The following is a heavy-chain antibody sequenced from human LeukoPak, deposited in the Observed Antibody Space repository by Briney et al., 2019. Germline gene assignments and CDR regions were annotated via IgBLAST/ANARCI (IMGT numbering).Heavy chain of an antibody. CDR3: ARRGRGYSGYEPFDY. J-gene: IGHJ4*02. V-gene: IGHV4-34*01. CDR1: GGSFNGYY. CDR2: INHSGDT. Sequence: SETLSLTCAVYGGSFNGYYWTWIRQPPGKGLEWIGEINHSGDTNYNPSLKSRVTISVDTSKNQFSLKLSSVTAADTAVYYCARRGRGYSGYEPFDYWGQGTLVTVSP. D-gene: IGHD5-12*01.